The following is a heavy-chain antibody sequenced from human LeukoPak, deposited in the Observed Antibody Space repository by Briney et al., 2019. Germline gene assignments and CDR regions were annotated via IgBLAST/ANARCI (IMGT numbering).Heavy chain of an antibody. D-gene: IGHD3-22*01. J-gene: IGHJ4*02. CDR3: VRLRRNSDTSGYYYYYDF. CDR2: ISVRSNYI. V-gene: IGHV3-21*01. Sequence: GGSLRLSCVASGYTFSSFSVNWVRQAPGKGLEWVSSISVRSNYIYYADSVRGRFSISRDDARDSLFLQMNSLRAEDTAVYYCVRLRRNSDTSGYYYYYDFWGQGTLVTVSS. CDR1: GYTFSSFS.